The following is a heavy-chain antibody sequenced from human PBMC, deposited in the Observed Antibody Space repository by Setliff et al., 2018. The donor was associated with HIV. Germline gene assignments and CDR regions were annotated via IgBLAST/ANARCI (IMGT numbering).Heavy chain of an antibody. Sequence: PSETLSLTCTVSGASIRSQYWSWIRKPPGKGLEWIGYISYSGSTNYNPSLESRVAMSVDTSKQQFYLEVSSVTAADTAVYYCAKTRGYSYGTLAGFDYWGRGCLVTVSS. D-gene: IGHD5-18*01. CDR1: GASIRSQY. J-gene: IGHJ4*01. CDR3: AKTRGYSYGTLAGFDY. CDR2: ISYSGST. V-gene: IGHV4-59*11.